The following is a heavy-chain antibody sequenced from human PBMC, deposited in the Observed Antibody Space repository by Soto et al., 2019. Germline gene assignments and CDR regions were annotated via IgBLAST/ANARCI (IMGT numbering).Heavy chain of an antibody. CDR1: GGSISSGGYY. Sequence: SETLSLTCTVSGGSISSGGYYWSWIRQHPGKGLEWIGYIYYSGSTYYNPSLKSRVTISVDTSKNQFSLKLSSVTAADTAVHYCARGRGGHILTGPLLDYWGQGTLVTVSS. D-gene: IGHD3-9*01. V-gene: IGHV4-31*03. CDR3: ARGRGGHILTGPLLDY. CDR2: IYYSGST. J-gene: IGHJ4*02.